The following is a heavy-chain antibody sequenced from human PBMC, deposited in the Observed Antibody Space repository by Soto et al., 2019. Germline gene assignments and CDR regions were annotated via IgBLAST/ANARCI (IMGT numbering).Heavy chain of an antibody. CDR3: AKSGGPPASLDVYFDY. D-gene: IGHD2-2*01. CDR1: GFTFASYT. CDR2: INSGGDTT. J-gene: IGHJ4*02. V-gene: IGHV3-23*01. Sequence: EVQLLESGGGMVQPGESLRLSCAASGFTFASYTMTWVRQAPGKGLEWVSTINSGGDTTYYSDSVKGRFTISRDSPKNTLFLPMTSLRAEDTAVYYCAKSGGPPASLDVYFDYWGQGTLVTVSS.